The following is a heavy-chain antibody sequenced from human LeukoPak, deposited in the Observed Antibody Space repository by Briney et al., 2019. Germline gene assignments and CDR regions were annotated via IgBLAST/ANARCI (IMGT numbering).Heavy chain of an antibody. Sequence: SVKLSCKAPGGTFSSYAISWVRQARGQGLEWMGGIIPIFGTANYAQKFQGRVTITADESTSTAYMELSSLRSEDTAVYYCARDLIGDYVDYWGQGTLGTVSS. CDR2: IIPIFGTA. V-gene: IGHV1-69*13. J-gene: IGHJ4*02. CDR3: ARDLIGDYVDY. CDR1: GGTFSSYA. D-gene: IGHD4-17*01.